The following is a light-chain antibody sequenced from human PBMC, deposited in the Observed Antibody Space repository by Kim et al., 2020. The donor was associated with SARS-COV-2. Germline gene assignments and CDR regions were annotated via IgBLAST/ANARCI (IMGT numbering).Light chain of an antibody. Sequence: PGERATLPCTARQGVSSEFAWYEQKPGQARRPVIYDASNRAAGMPARLSGRGAGTEFTPTIRSLVPEDFTVYYCQQRSNWTPALTFGGGTKMCIK. CDR3: QQRSNWTPALT. V-gene: IGKV3-11*01. CDR1: QGVSSE. J-gene: IGKJ4*01. CDR2: DAS.